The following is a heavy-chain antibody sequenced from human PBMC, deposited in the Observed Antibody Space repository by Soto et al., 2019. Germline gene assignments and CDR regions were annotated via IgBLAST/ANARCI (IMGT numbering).Heavy chain of an antibody. V-gene: IGHV1-46*01. Sequence: QVHLVQSGAEVKKPGASVTVSCKASGYTFISDYMHWVRQAPGQRLEWMGRINPSGGDTIYSQNFQDRFTVTRDTSTSTVYMELSSLTSEDTAVYYCAREVFVGVGAPAFWGQGTLVTVS. J-gene: IGHJ4*02. D-gene: IGHD1-26*01. CDR3: AREVFVGVGAPAF. CDR1: GYTFISDY. CDR2: INPSGGDT.